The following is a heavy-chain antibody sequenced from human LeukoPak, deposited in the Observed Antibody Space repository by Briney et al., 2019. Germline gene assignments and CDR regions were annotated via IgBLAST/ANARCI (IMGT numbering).Heavy chain of an antibody. Sequence: SETLSLTCAVYGGSFSGYFWTWIRQPPGKGLEWIGEINHSGSTNYNPSLKSRVTISVDMSKNQFSLKLSPVTAADTAVYYCARDGSGTENDYWGQGTLVTVSS. J-gene: IGHJ4*02. CDR1: GGSFSGYF. V-gene: IGHV4-34*01. D-gene: IGHD3-10*01. CDR3: ARDGSGTENDY. CDR2: INHSGST.